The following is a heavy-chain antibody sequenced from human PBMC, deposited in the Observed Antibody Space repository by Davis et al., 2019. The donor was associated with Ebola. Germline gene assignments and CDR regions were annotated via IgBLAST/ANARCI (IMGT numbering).Heavy chain of an antibody. CDR3: ARGGDFGVDNWFDP. CDR1: GGSISSYY. J-gene: IGHJ5*02. V-gene: IGHV4-59*01. CDR2: IYYSRST. Sequence: MPSETLSLTCTVSGGSISSYYWSWIRQPPGKGLEWIGYIYYSRSTNYNPSLKSRVTISVDTSKNQFSLKLSSVTAADTAVYYCARGGDFGVDNWFDPWGQGTLVTVSS. D-gene: IGHD3-3*01.